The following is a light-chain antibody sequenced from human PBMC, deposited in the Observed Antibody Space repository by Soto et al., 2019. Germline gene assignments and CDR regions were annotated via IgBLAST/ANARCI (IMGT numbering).Light chain of an antibody. CDR3: SSYTSSSLHV. J-gene: IGLJ1*01. Sequence: QSALTQPSFVFWSPGPSITISLPGTNKYVGGYNYVSWYQQHPGKAPKLMIYDVSNRPSGVSYRFSGSKSGNTASLTISGLQAEDEADYYCSSYTSSSLHVFGTGTKVTVL. CDR2: DVS. V-gene: IGLV2-14*03. CDR1: NKYVGGYNY.